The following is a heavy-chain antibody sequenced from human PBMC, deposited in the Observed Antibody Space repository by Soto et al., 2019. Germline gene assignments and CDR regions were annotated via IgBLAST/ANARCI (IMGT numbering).Heavy chain of an antibody. CDR2: NYSDGST. V-gene: IGHV3-53*01. CDR1: GFTVSSNY. CDR3: ARDRYILVVPAAHRAPWNYYYGMDF. D-gene: IGHD2-2*01. J-gene: IGHJ6*02. Sequence: EVQLVESGGGLIQPGGSLRLSCAASGFTVSSNYMSWVRQAPGKGLEWVSVNYSDGSTYYADSVKGRLTISRANSRNTLSRQRNSVGAEATAVYYCARDRYILVVPAAHRAPWNYYYGMDFWVQCTTVTVSS.